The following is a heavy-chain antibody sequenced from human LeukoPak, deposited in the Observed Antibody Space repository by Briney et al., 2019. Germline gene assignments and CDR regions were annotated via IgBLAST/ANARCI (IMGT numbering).Heavy chain of an antibody. D-gene: IGHD3-22*01. V-gene: IGHV3-30*03. CDR1: EITFSGYA. J-gene: IGHJ5*02. Sequence: AGGSLRLSCTASEITFSGYAMHWVRQAPGKGLEWVALISYDGSTEYYTDSVKGRFTISRDNSKNMLFLQMNSLRADDTAVYYCATSNYYDSSGFPAASWGQGTRVTVSS. CDR2: ISYDGSTE. CDR3: ATSNYYDSSGFPAAS.